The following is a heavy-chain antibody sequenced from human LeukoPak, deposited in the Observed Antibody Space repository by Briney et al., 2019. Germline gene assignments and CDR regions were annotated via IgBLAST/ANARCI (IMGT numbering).Heavy chain of an antibody. Sequence: GGSLRLSCAASGFTFSSYSMNWVRQAPGKGLEWVSYISSGSNTIYYADSVKGRFTISRDNSKNTLYLQMNSLRAEDTAVYYCAKDRAAYGSGSYSFNWGQGTLVTVSS. J-gene: IGHJ4*02. V-gene: IGHV3-48*01. CDR3: AKDRAAYGSGSYSFN. CDR2: ISSGSNTI. D-gene: IGHD3-10*01. CDR1: GFTFSSYS.